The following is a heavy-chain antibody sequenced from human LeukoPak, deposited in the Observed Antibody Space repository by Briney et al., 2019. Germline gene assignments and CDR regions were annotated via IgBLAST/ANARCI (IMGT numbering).Heavy chain of an antibody. V-gene: IGHV1-69*04. CDR3: ARDLGYYDSSGYYYGEEYYYYGMDV. CDR2: IIPILGIA. J-gene: IGHJ6*02. D-gene: IGHD3-22*01. CDR1: GGTLSSYA. Sequence: SVKVSCKASGGTLSSYAISWVRQAPGQGLEWMGRIIPILGIANYAQKFQGRVTVTADKSTSTAYMELSRLRSEDTAVYYCARDLGYYDSSGYYYGEEYYYYGMDVWGQGTTVTVSS.